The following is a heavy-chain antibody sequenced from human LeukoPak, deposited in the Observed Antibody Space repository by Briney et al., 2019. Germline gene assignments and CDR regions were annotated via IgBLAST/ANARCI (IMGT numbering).Heavy chain of an antibody. D-gene: IGHD3-3*01. J-gene: IGHJ4*02. CDR1: GGSISSNNW. Sequence: SETLSLTCAVSGGSISSNNWRSWVRQPPGKGLEWIGEIFHSGSTNYNPSLKSRVTISVDKSKNQFSLKLNSVTAADTAVYYCARVSITIFGVVDYWGQGTLVTVSS. V-gene: IGHV4-4*02. CDR3: ARVSITIFGVVDY. CDR2: IFHSGST.